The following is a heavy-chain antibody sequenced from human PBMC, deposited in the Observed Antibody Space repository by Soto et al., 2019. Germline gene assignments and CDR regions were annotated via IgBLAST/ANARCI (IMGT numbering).Heavy chain of an antibody. CDR2: IYNSGST. D-gene: IGHD2-15*01. CDR1: GRSIRRYY. Sequence: SETLSLTCTVCGRSIRRYYWSWIRQPPGKGLEWIGEIYNSGSTNYNPSLKIRVTISVETSKNQFSLKLSSVTAADSPVDYCARACSGLHPYYFDYWGQGTLVTVSS. V-gene: IGHV4-59*01. J-gene: IGHJ4*02. CDR3: ARACSGLHPYYFDY.